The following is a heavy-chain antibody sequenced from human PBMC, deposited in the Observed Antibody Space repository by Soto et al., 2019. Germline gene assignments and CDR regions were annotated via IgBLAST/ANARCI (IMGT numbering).Heavy chain of an antibody. CDR2: IWYDGSNK. CDR3: ARSKQHHVLAYGMDV. V-gene: IGHV3-33*01. J-gene: IGHJ6*02. D-gene: IGHD6-13*01. CDR1: GFTFSSYG. Sequence: LRLSCAASGFTFSSYGMHWVRQAPGKGLEWVAVIWYDGSNKYYADSVKGRFTISRDNAKNTLYLQMNSLRAADTAVYYCARSKQHHVLAYGMDVWGQGTTVTSP.